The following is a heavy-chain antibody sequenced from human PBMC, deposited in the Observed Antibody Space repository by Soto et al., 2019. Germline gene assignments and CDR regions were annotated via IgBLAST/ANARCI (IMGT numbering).Heavy chain of an antibody. CDR1: GFTVSSNY. D-gene: IGHD2-8*01. CDR3: ARERDGHNPNWFDL. V-gene: IGHV3-53*02. Sequence: EVQVVETGGGLIPPGGSLRLSCAVSGFTVSSNYMSWVRQPPGKGPEWVSDIYSGGSTYYADSVTGRFTISRDKSKNTLYLQMNSLRAEDTAVYYCARERDGHNPNWFDLWGQGTLVTVSS. J-gene: IGHJ5*02. CDR2: IYSGGST.